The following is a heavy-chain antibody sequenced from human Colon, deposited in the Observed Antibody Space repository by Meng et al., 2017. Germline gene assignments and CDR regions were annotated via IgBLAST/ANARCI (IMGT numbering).Heavy chain of an antibody. CDR1: GGSISSSSYY. CDR3: AKAVGALSGMDV. Sequence: QLQLQESGPGLLKPSETLSLTCTASGGSISSSSYYWGWIRQPPGKGLEWLGSIYYSGSTSYNPSLKSRVTISVDTSKDQFSLKLGSVTAADTAMYYCAKAVGALSGMDVWGQGATVTVSS. CDR2: IYYSGST. D-gene: IGHD1-26*01. V-gene: IGHV4-39*07. J-gene: IGHJ6*02.